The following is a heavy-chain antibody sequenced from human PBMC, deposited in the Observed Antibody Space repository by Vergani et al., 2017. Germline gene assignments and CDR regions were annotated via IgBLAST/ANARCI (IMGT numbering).Heavy chain of an antibody. V-gene: IGHV1-8*01. J-gene: IGHJ4*02. Sequence: QVQLVQSGAEVKKPGASVKVSCKASGYTFTSSDINWVRQATGQGLEWMGWMNPNSGNTGYAQKFQGRVTMTRNTSISTAYMELSSLRSEDTAVYYCASSRSHSDWLLGDYWGQGTLVTVSS. CDR1: GYTFTSSD. CDR2: MNPNSGNT. D-gene: IGHD3-9*01. CDR3: ASSRSHSDWLLGDY.